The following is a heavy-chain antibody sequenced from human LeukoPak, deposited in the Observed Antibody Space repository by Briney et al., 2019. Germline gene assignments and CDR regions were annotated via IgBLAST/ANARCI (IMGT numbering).Heavy chain of an antibody. J-gene: IGHJ4*02. Sequence: GASVKVSCKASGYTFNNHYMYWVRQAPGQGLEWMGVINPSGGSTSYAQKFQGRVTMTRDTSTRTVYMEVNSLRSEDTAVYYCARRVGDFDWLFYFDYWGQGTLVTVSS. D-gene: IGHD3-9*01. CDR1: GYTFNNHY. CDR3: ARRVGDFDWLFYFDY. CDR2: INPSGGST. V-gene: IGHV1-46*02.